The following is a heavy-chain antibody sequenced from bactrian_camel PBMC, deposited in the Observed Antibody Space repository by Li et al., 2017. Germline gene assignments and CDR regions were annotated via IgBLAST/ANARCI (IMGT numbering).Heavy chain of an antibody. Sequence: QVQLVESGGGSVQAGGSLRLSCAASYTGNPHCLAWFRQAPGKEREGVAGIGSEGSTGYADSVKGRFTISKDNAKNTLYLQMNSLKPEDSAIYYCAVLEGMKWGPVGGVCSKYAMDYWGIGTQVTVS. V-gene: IGHV3S53*01. CDR1: YTGNPHC. CDR2: IGSEGST. D-gene: IGHD3*01. J-gene: IGHJ7*01.